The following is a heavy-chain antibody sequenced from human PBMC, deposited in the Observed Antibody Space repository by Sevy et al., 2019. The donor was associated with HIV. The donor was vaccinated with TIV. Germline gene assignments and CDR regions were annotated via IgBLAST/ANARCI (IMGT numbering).Heavy chain of an antibody. V-gene: IGHV4-38-2*01. J-gene: IGHJ6*02. CDR2: GYHGGST. D-gene: IGHD2-21*02. Sequence: SETLSLTCAVSNYSISSGYYWGWIRQPPGKGLEWTGNGYHGGSTYYNPSLQSRVTISLDTSKNHFSLRLRSVTAADTAVYYCARASGGDRLDYYGMDVWGQGTTVTVSS. CDR3: ARASGGDRLDYYGMDV. CDR1: NYSISSGYY.